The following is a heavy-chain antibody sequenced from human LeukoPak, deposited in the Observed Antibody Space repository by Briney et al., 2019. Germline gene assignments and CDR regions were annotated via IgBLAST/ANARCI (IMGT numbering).Heavy chain of an antibody. CDR1: GFSFSSYG. CDR2: IRSDGSNK. Sequence: GGSLRLSCAGSGFSFSSYGMHWVRQAPGKGLEWMAFIRSDGSNKYYADSVKGRFTISRDNSKNTLYLQMNSLRAEDTAVYYCAKRPRHYYDSSGYLDIWGQGTMVTVSS. V-gene: IGHV3-30*02. J-gene: IGHJ3*02. D-gene: IGHD3-22*01. CDR3: AKRPRHYYDSSGYLDI.